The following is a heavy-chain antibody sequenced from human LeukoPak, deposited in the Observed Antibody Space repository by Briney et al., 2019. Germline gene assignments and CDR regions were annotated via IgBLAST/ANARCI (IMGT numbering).Heavy chain of an antibody. V-gene: IGHV3-11*01. Sequence: PGGSLRLSCAASRFTFTDYCMSWIRQAPGKGLEWVSYISSSSSTIYYADSVKGRFTISRDNAKKTLYLQMNSLRAEDTAVYYCARTYDYVWGTPRPSFDYWGQGTLVTVSS. CDR3: ARTYDYVWGTPRPSFDY. CDR1: RFTFTDYC. CDR2: ISSSSSTI. J-gene: IGHJ4*02. D-gene: IGHD3-16*01.